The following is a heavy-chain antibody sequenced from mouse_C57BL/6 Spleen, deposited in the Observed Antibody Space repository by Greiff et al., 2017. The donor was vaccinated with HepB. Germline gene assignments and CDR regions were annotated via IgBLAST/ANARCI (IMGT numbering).Heavy chain of an antibody. J-gene: IGHJ1*03. CDR1: GYTFTDYN. Sequence: EVQLQQSGPELVKPGASVKIPCKASGYTFTDYNMDWVKQSHGKSLEWIGDINPNNGGTIYNQKFKGKATLTVDKSSSTAYMELRNLTSEATAVYYCARSITTVVAEDWYFDVWGTGTTVTVSS. V-gene: IGHV1-18*01. CDR2: INPNNGGT. D-gene: IGHD1-1*01. CDR3: ARSITTVVAEDWYFDV.